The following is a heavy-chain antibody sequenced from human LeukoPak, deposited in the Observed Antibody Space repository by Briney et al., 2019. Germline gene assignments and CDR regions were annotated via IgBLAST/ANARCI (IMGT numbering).Heavy chain of an antibody. Sequence: SETLSLTCAVSGGSISSSNWWSWVSQRPGKGLEWIVEIYHSGSTNYKPSLKSRATISVDNSKNQFSLKLSSVTAADTAVYYCARDVYIVVVPAGYWYFELWGRGNLGTVS. CDR3: ARDVYIVVVPAGYWYFEL. CDR2: IYHSGST. V-gene: IGHV4-4*02. D-gene: IGHD2-2*01. CDR1: GGSISSSNW. J-gene: IGHJ2*01.